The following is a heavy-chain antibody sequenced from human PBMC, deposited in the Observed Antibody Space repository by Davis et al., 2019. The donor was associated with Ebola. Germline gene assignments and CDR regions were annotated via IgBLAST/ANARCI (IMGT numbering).Heavy chain of an antibody. CDR1: GFTFSDYY. CDR2: ISGSGGST. V-gene: IGHV3-23*01. J-gene: IGHJ5*02. Sequence: GESLKISCAASGFTFSDYYMSWIRQAPGKGLEWVSAISGSGGSTYYADSVKGRFTISRDNSKNTLYLQMNSLRAEDTAVYYCTRDRGFNWFDPWGQGTLVTVSS. CDR3: TRDRGFNWFDP.